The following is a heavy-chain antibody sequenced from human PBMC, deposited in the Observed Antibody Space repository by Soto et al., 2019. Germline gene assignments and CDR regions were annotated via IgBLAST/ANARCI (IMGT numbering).Heavy chain of an antibody. CDR2: IYWNGIE. V-gene: IGHV2-5*01. D-gene: IGHD2-2*01. CDR1: GFSLTTSGVG. J-gene: IGHJ4*02. Sequence: QITLKESGPTLVKPTQTLTLTCTFSGFSLTTSGVGVTWIRQPPGKALEWLGLIYWNGIERYSPSLKSRLSLTRDTSKNQVVLTMTDVGPGDTATYYCAHTRVPDTLDYWGPGTRVIVSS. CDR3: AHTRVPDTLDY.